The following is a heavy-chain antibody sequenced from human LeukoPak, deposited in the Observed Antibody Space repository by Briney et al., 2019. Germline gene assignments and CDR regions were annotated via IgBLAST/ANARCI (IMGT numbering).Heavy chain of an antibody. V-gene: IGHV1-3*01. CDR3: ARGVATNRYYFDY. Sequence: ASVKVSCKASGYTFTSYAMHWVRQAPGQRLEWMGWINAGNGNTKYSQKFQGRVTITRDTSASTAYMELSSLRSEDTAVYSCARGVATNRYYFDYWGQGALVTVSS. J-gene: IGHJ4*02. CDR1: GYTFTSYA. D-gene: IGHD5-12*01. CDR2: INAGNGNT.